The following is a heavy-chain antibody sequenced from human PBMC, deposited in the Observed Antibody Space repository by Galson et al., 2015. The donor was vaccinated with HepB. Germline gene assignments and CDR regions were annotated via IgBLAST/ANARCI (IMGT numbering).Heavy chain of an antibody. CDR2: IETSGDP. D-gene: IGHD4-23*01. J-gene: IGHJ4*02. Sequence: SLRLSCAASGFSLSNYDMYWVRRPPGKGLEWVSAIETSGDPDYSDSVQGRFTISKENAKNSVYLQMNNLRAGDTAVYYCARLASYGGPRGWWSGYYSDYWGQGTLVTVSS. CDR3: ARLASYGGPRGWWSGYYSDY. V-gene: IGHV3-13*05. CDR1: GFSLSNYD.